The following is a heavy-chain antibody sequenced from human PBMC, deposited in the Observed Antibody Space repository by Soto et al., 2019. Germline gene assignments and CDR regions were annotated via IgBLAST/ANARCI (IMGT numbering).Heavy chain of an antibody. Sequence: QVQLQESGPGLVKPSETLSLTCTVSGGSVSSSNYYWSWIRQPPGKGLEWLGYIYYSGSASYNPSLKSRITVSVDTSKNQFSLKLSSVTAADTAAYYCARERTGDPTFFDYWGQGTLVTVSS. V-gene: IGHV4-61*01. D-gene: IGHD1-1*01. CDR1: GGSVSSSNYY. J-gene: IGHJ4*02. CDR3: ARERTGDPTFFDY. CDR2: IYYSGSA.